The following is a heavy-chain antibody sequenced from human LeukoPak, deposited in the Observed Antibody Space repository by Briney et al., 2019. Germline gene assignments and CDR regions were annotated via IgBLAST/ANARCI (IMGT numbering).Heavy chain of an antibody. D-gene: IGHD3-22*01. Sequence: SETLSLTCAVYGGSFSGYYWSWIRQPPGKGLEWIGEINHSGSTNYNPSLKSRVTISVDTSKNQFSLKLSSVTAADTAVYYCARGGNRTYYYDSSGHYDWGQGTLVTVSS. J-gene: IGHJ4*02. CDR3: ARGGNRTYYYDSSGHYD. CDR2: INHSGST. CDR1: GGSFSGYY. V-gene: IGHV4-34*01.